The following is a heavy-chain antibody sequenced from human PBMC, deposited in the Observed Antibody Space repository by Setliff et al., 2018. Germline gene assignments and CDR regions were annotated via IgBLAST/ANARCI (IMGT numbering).Heavy chain of an antibody. CDR2: INPNNGGT. CDR1: GYTFTDHY. D-gene: IGHD3-3*01. V-gene: IGHV1-2*06. J-gene: IGHJ5*02. CDR3: VSEGLSFGPGCCPNWLDP. Sequence: ASVKVSCKASGYTFTDHYLYWVRQASGQGLECMGRINPNNGGTNYAQKFQGRVTLTRDTSITTVYMELSTLTSDDTAVYYCVSEGLSFGPGCCPNWLDPWGQGTLVTVSS.